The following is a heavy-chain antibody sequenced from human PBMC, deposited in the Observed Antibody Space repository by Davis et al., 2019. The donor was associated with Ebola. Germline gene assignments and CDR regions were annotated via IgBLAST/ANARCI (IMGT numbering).Heavy chain of an antibody. Sequence: GESLKISCAASGFTFSDYYMSWIRQAPGKGLEWVSYISSSGSTIYYADSVKGQFTISRDNAKNSLYLQMNSLRAEDTAVYYCARYYGDYGFDYWGQGTLVTVSS. V-gene: IGHV3-11*01. CDR2: ISSSGSTI. D-gene: IGHD4-17*01. J-gene: IGHJ4*02. CDR3: ARYYGDYGFDY. CDR1: GFTFSDYY.